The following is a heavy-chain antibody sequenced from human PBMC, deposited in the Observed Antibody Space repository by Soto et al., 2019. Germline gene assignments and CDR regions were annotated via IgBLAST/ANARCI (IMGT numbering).Heavy chain of an antibody. CDR1: GFTFSSYA. CDR2: ISGSGGST. J-gene: IGHJ4*02. Sequence: PGGSLRLSCAASGFTFSSYAMSRVRQAPGKGLEWVSAISGSGGSTYYADSVKGRFTISRDNSKNTLYLQMNSLRAEDTAVYYCSKDGMVYAIPAYYFDYWGQGALVTVSS. V-gene: IGHV3-23*01. CDR3: SKDGMVYAIPAYYFDY. D-gene: IGHD2-8*01.